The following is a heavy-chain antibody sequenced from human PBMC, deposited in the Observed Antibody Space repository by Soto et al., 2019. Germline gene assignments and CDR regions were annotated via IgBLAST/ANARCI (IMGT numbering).Heavy chain of an antibody. V-gene: IGHV4-30-2*03. J-gene: IGHJ4*02. D-gene: IGHD3-10*01. Sequence: TLSLTCAVSGGSISSGGYSWSWIRQPPGKGLEWIGNIYYSGSTYYNPSLKSRVTIPVDTSKNQFSLKLSSVTAADSAVYYCARRMVRGVIPFDYWGQGTLVTVSS. CDR2: IYYSGST. CDR3: ARRMVRGVIPFDY. CDR1: GGSISSGGYS.